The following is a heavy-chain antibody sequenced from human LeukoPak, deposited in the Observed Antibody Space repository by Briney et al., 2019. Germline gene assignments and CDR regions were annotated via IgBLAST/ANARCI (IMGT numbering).Heavy chain of an antibody. D-gene: IGHD1-14*01. J-gene: IGHJ4*02. CDR2: IKQDGSEK. Sequence: GGSLRLSCAASGFTFRSYWMRWVRQAPGKGLEWVANIKQDGSEKHYADSVKGRFTISRDNVENSLYLEMNSLTDDDTALYYCTRVEPTKSDDCWGQGTLVTVSS. CDR1: GFTFRSYW. CDR3: TRVEPTKSDDC. V-gene: IGHV3-7*01.